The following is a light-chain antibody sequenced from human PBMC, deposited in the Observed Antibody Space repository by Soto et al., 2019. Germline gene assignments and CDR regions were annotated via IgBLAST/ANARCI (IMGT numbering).Light chain of an antibody. J-gene: IGKJ2*01. CDR1: QGISSY. CDR2: AAS. CDR3: QQFNSCPPT. V-gene: IGKV1-9*01. Sequence: DIQLTQSPSFLSASVGDRVTITCRASQGISSYLAWYQQKPGKAPKLLIYAASTLQSGVPSRFSGSGSGTEFTLTISSLQPEDFATYYCQQFNSCPPTFGQGTKLEIK.